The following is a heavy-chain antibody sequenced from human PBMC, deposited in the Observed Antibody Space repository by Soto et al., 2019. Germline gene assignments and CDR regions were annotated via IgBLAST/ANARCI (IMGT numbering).Heavy chain of an antibody. V-gene: IGHV4-59*01. Sequence: SETPSLSCTVSGGSISSNYWTWIRQPPGKGLEWIGYVYNSGSTNYNPSLKSRVTISEDTSKSQFSLKVNSMTAADTAVYYCARYRREAVAGYTLDNWGQGILVTVSS. CDR1: GGSISSNY. CDR3: ARYRREAVAGYTLDN. CDR2: VYNSGST. J-gene: IGHJ4*02. D-gene: IGHD6-13*01.